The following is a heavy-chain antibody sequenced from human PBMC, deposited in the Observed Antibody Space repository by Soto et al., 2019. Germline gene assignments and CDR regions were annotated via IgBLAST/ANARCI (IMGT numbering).Heavy chain of an antibody. D-gene: IGHD6-19*01. J-gene: IGHJ4*02. CDR1: GYTFTSYY. CDR2: INPSGGST. Sequence: GASVKVSCKASGYTFTSYYIHWVRQAPGQGLEWMGIINPSGGSTSYAQKFQGRVTMTRDTSTSTVYMELSSLRSEDTAVYYCAREGELYSSGWYSDYWGQGTLVTVSS. CDR3: AREGELYSSGWYSDY. V-gene: IGHV1-46*01.